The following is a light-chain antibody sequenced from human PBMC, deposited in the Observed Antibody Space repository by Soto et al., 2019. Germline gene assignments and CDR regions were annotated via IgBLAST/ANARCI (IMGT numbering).Light chain of an antibody. J-gene: IGKJ1*01. Sequence: IQITQSPSSLSASVGDRVTIPCHASQIISNHLNWYQQKPGKAPKLLIYTASSLQSGVPSRFSGYGSGTDFTLTISSLQPEDFTTYYCVQHYNYPPTFGQGTKVDI. V-gene: IGKV1-6*01. CDR2: TAS. CDR3: VQHYNYPPT. CDR1: QIISNH.